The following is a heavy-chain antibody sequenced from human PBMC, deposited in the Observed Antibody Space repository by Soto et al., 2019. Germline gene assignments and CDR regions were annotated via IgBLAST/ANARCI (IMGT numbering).Heavy chain of an antibody. CDR3: AALSMVRGVNXSAGNYYYYYYMDV. J-gene: IGHJ6*03. D-gene: IGHD3-10*01. CDR2: INSDGSST. V-gene: IGHV3-74*01. Sequence: PGGSLRLSCAASGFTFSSYWMHWVRQAPGKGLVWVSRINSDGSSTSYADSVKGRFTISRDNAKNTLYLLMNSLRAEDTAVYYCAALSMVRGVNXSAGNYYYYYYMDVWGKGTTVTVSS. CDR1: GFTFSSYW.